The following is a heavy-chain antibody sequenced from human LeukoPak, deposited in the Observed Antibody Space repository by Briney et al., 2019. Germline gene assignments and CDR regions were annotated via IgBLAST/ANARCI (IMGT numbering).Heavy chain of an antibody. J-gene: IGHJ4*02. CDR2: IYNGGTT. Sequence: GGSLRLSCVVSGVTVNSNYMSWVRQAPGKGLECVAVIYNGGTTYYADSVKGRFTISRDNAKNSLYLQMNSLRAEDTAVYYCARDYYDSSGYYRFDYWGQGTLVTVSS. CDR1: GVTVNSNY. V-gene: IGHV3-53*01. D-gene: IGHD3-22*01. CDR3: ARDYYDSSGYYRFDY.